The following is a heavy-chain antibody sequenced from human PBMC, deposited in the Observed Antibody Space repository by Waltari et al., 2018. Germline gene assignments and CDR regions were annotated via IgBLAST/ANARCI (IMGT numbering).Heavy chain of an antibody. CDR2: INAGNGDR. J-gene: IGHJ4*02. Sequence: QVQLVQSGAEVKKYGASVKVSCKASGYTFTTFSIHWVRQAPGQRLEWMGWINAGNGDRKYSQKFQGRRTFTRDTSANTAYMDLSSLRSEDTAVYYCTRGIKRGYSSGPENFDYWGQGALVTVSS. CDR3: TRGIKRGYSSGPENFDY. CDR1: GYTFTTFS. V-gene: IGHV1-3*01. D-gene: IGHD5-18*01.